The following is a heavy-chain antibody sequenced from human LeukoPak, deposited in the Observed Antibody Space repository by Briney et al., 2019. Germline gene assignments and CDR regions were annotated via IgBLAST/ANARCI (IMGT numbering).Heavy chain of an antibody. D-gene: IGHD6-19*01. V-gene: IGHV3-30*04. J-gene: IGHJ4*02. CDR3: AKDLIAVAPSYYFDY. CDR2: ISYDGSNK. CDR1: GFTFSSYA. Sequence: GGSLRLSCAASGFTFSSYAMHWVRQAPGKGLEWVAVISYDGSNKYYADSVKGRFTISRDNSKNTLYLQMNSLRAEDTAVYYCAKDLIAVAPSYYFDYWGQGTLVTVSS.